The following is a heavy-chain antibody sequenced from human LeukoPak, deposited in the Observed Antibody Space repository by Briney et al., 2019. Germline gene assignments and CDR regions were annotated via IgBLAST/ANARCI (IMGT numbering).Heavy chain of an antibody. CDR2: IYSSGTN. CDR1: GASISGYF. V-gene: IGHV4-4*07. CDR3: AREPTSGREPTSGRPLDY. D-gene: IGHD5-12*01. Sequence: PSETLSLTCTVSGASISGYFWSWVRQPAGKGLAWIGRIYSSGTNNYNPSLKSRVTLSLDTSKNHFSLNLTSVTAADTAVYYCAREPTSGREPTSGRPLDYWGQGTLVTVSS. J-gene: IGHJ4*02.